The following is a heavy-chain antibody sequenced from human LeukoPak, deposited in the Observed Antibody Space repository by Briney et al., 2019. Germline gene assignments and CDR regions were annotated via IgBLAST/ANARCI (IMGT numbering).Heavy chain of an antibody. Sequence: GGSLRLSCAASGFTFSSYWMSWVRQAPGKGLEWVANIKQDGSEKYYVDSVKGRFIISRDNAKNSLYLQMNSLRAEDTAVYYCASLYSSGYCGYWGQGTLVTVSS. J-gene: IGHJ4*02. CDR2: IKQDGSEK. CDR1: GFTFSSYW. D-gene: IGHD3-22*01. V-gene: IGHV3-7*01. CDR3: ASLYSSGYCGY.